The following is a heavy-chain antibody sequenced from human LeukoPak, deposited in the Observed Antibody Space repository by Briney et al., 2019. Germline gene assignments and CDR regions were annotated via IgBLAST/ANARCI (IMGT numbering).Heavy chain of an antibody. CDR2: IYYSGST. D-gene: IGHD6-19*01. CDR3: ARGESGWAYYSYYYMDV. CDR1: GGSISSYY. Sequence: PSETLSLTCTVSGGSISSYYWSWIRQPPGKGLEWIGYIYYSGSTNYNPSLKSRVTISVDTSKNQSSLKLSSVTAADTAVYYCARGESGWAYYSYYYMDVWGKGTTVTVSS. J-gene: IGHJ6*03. V-gene: IGHV4-59*01.